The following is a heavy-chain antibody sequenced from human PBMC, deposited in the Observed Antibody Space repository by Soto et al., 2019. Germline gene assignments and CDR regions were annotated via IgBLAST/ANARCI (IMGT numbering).Heavy chain of an antibody. CDR1: GDSVSSNSAA. Sequence: PSQTLSLTCAISGDSVSSNSAAWSWIRQSPSRGLEWLGRTYYRSKWFNDYAVSVKSRITISPDTSKNQFSLQLNSVTPEDTAVYYCGRWAHEWGAFDIWGQGTMVTVSS. D-gene: IGHD2-8*01. J-gene: IGHJ3*02. CDR3: GRWAHEWGAFDI. V-gene: IGHV6-1*01. CDR2: TYYRSKWFN.